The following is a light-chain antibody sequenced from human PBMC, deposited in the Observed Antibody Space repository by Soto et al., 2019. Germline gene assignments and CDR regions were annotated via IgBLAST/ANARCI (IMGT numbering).Light chain of an antibody. Sequence: SVLTQPPSVSGAPGQRVTISCTGSSSNIGAGYDVHWYQQLPGTAPKLLIYGNSNRPSGVPDRFSGSKSGTSASLAITGLQAEDEADYYCQSYDSSLSGWVFGGGTKGTVL. CDR3: QSYDSSLSGWV. J-gene: IGLJ3*02. V-gene: IGLV1-40*01. CDR2: GNS. CDR1: SSNIGAGYD.